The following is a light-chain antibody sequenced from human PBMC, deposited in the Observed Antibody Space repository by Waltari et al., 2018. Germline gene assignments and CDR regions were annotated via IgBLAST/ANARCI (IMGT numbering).Light chain of an antibody. Sequence: SFVLTQPPSVSVAPGKTARLTCVGHDLGGKTVHWFQQKPGQAPVLVIYFNTDRPSGIPERFSASLSGNTATLTISRVDAGDEADYYCQLWDDETDQRVFGGGTKLTVL. CDR3: QLWDDETDQRV. J-gene: IGLJ3*02. V-gene: IGLV3-21*04. CDR1: DLGGKT. CDR2: FNT.